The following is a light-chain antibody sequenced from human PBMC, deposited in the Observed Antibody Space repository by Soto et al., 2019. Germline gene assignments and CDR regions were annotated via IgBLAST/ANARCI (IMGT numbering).Light chain of an antibody. Sequence: EIVLTQSPGTLSLSPWERATLPCRASQSVKSSYLAWYQHKPGQAPRLLIYGASSRATGTPDRFSGSGSGTDFTLTISRLEPEDFAVYYCQHYGSSPITFGQGTRLEIK. CDR1: QSVKSSY. V-gene: IGKV3-20*01. CDR2: GAS. CDR3: QHYGSSPIT. J-gene: IGKJ5*01.